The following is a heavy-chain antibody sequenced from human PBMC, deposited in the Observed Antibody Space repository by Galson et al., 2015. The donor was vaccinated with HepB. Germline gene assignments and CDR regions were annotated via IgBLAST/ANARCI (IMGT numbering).Heavy chain of an antibody. J-gene: IGHJ4*02. D-gene: IGHD6-19*01. CDR1: GFTFSSYS. V-gene: IGHV3-48*01. CDR2: ISSTSTTI. Sequence: SLRLSCAASGFTFSSYSMNWVRQAPGKGLEWVSYISSTSTTIHYTDSVKGRFTISRDNAKNSLYLQMNSLRAEDTAVYYCARPLAGTCFDYWGQGTLDTVSS. CDR3: ARPLAGTCFDY.